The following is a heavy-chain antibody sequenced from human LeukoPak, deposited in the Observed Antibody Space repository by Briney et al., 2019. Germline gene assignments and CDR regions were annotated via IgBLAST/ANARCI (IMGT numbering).Heavy chain of an antibody. D-gene: IGHD3-10*01. Sequence: DSVEGRFTISRDNAKNSLYLQMNSLRAEDTAVYYCAREAAGDPENYWGQGTLVTVSS. CDR3: AREAAGDPENY. J-gene: IGHJ4*02. V-gene: IGHV3-7*01.